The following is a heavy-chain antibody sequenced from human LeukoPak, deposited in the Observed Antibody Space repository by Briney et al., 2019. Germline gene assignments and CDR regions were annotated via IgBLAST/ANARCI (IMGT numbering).Heavy chain of an antibody. CDR1: GFNFSDYY. D-gene: IGHD3-10*01. CDR3: AGSGSPGDY. CDR2: ISPNDVNR. Sequence: GGSLRLSCVGSGFNFSDYYMSWIRQAPGKGLEWISYISPNDVNRDYVDAVKGRFTVSRDNAKNSLFLQMKSLRVEDTAVYYCAGSGSPGDYWGQGTLVTVSS. J-gene: IGHJ4*02. V-gene: IGHV3-11*01.